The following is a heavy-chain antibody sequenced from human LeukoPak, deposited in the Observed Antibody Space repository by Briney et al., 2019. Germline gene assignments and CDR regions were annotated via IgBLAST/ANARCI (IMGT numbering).Heavy chain of an antibody. V-gene: IGHV4-59*01. CDR1: GGSISSYY. CDR3: ASAVAQSGSYGY. J-gene: IGHJ4*02. D-gene: IGHD1-26*01. Sequence: SETLSVTCTVSGGSISSYYWSWIRQPPGNGLEWIGYIYYSGSTSYNPSLKSRVTISVDTSKNQFSLKLSSVTAADTAVYYCASAVAQSGSYGYWGQGTLATVSS. CDR2: IYYSGST.